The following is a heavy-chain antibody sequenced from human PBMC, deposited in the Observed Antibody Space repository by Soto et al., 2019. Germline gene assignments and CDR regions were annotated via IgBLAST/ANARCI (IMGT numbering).Heavy chain of an antibody. J-gene: IGHJ6*02. CDR3: AKDSYSYDSSGGNYYYYGMDV. Sequence: EVQLLESGGGLVQPGGSLRLSCAASGFTFSSYAMSWVRQAPGKGLEYVSAISGSGGSTYYADSVKGRFTISRDNSKNTLYLQMTSLRAEDTAVYYCAKDSYSYDSSGGNYYYYGMDVWGQGTTVTVSS. CDR1: GFTFSSYA. CDR2: ISGSGGST. D-gene: IGHD3-22*01. V-gene: IGHV3-23*01.